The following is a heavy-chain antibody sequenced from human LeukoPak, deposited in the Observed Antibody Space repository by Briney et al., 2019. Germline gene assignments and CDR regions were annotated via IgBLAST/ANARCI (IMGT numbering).Heavy chain of an antibody. CDR1: GGSISSGDYY. Sequence: PSETLSLTCTVSGGSISSGDYYWSWIRQPPGKGLEWIGYIYYSGSTYYNPSLKSRVTISVDTTKNQFSLKLSSVTAADTAVYYCARPQMTRRGAARPWDYYMDVWGKGTTVTVSS. D-gene: IGHD6-6*01. CDR3: ARPQMTRRGAARPWDYYMDV. V-gene: IGHV4-30-4*08. J-gene: IGHJ6*03. CDR2: IYYSGST.